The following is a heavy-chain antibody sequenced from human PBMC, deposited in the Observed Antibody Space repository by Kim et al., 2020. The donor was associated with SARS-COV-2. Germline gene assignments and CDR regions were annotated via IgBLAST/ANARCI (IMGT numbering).Heavy chain of an antibody. CDR3: ARDLGTAMVTTNWFDP. Sequence: KFQGRVTMTRDTSISTAYMELSRLRSDDTAVYYCARDLGTAMVTTNWFDPWGQGTLVTVSS. V-gene: IGHV1-2*02. D-gene: IGHD5-18*01. J-gene: IGHJ5*02.